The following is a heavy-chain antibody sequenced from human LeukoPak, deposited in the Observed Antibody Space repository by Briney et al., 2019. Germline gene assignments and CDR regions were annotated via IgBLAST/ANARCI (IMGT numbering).Heavy chain of an antibody. D-gene: IGHD3-22*01. J-gene: IGHJ4*02. V-gene: IGHV3-23*01. Sequence: PGGSLRLSCAASGFTFSSYAMSWVRQAPGKGLEWVSAITGSGDYTNFADSVKGRLTIFRDNSKNTLYLQMNSLRAEDTAVYYCAKRSRDSSGYFDYWGQGSLVTVSS. CDR3: AKRSRDSSGYFDY. CDR1: GFTFSSYA. CDR2: ITGSGDYT.